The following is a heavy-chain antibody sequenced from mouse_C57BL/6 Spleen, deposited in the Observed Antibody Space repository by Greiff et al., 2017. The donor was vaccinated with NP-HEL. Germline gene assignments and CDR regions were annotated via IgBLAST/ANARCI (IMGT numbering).Heavy chain of an antibody. V-gene: IGHV1-64*01. J-gene: IGHJ2*01. Sequence: QVQLQQPGAELVKPGASVKLSCMASGYIFTSYWMHWVKQRPGQGLVWIGMIHPNSGSTNYNEKFKSKATLTVDKSSSTAYMQLSSLTSEDSAVYCCTRWSANYDDHWGQGTTLTVSS. D-gene: IGHD2-4*01. CDR3: TRWSANYDDH. CDR2: IHPNSGST. CDR1: GYIFTSYW.